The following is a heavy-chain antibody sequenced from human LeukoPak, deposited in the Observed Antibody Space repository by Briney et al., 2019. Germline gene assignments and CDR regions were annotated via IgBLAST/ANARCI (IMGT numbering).Heavy chain of an antibody. V-gene: IGHV1-2*02. CDR2: INPNSGGT. CDR3: ARELRSSIAARPLSY. D-gene: IGHD6-6*01. Sequence: ASVKVSCKASGYTFTGYYMHWVRQAPGQGLEWMGWINPNSGGTNYAQKFQGRVTMTRDTPISTAYMELSRLRSDDTAVYYCARELRSSIAARPLSYWGQGTLVTVSS. CDR1: GYTFTGYY. J-gene: IGHJ4*02.